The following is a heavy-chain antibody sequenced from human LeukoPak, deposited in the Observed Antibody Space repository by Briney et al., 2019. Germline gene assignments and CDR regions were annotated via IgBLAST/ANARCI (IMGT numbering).Heavy chain of an antibody. CDR1: GYTFTSYG. J-gene: IGHJ4*02. Sequence: ASVKVSCKASGYTFTSYGISWVRQAPGQGLEWMGWISAYNGNTNYAQKFQGRVTMTRDTSISTAYMELSRLRSDGTAVYYCARARYYDSSGYYDWGQGTLVTVSS. V-gene: IGHV1-18*01. CDR3: ARARYYDSSGYYD. D-gene: IGHD3-22*01. CDR2: ISAYNGNT.